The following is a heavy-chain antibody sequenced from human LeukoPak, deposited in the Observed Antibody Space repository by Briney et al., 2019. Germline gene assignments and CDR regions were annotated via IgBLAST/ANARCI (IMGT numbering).Heavy chain of an antibody. CDR1: GGSISSYY. Sequence: SETLSLTCTVSGGSISSYYWSWIRQPPGKGLEWIGYIYYSGSTNYNPSLKSRVTISVDTSKNQFSLKLSSVTAADTAVYYCARGGSSGWPYYYYYYMDVWGKGTTVTVSS. V-gene: IGHV4-59*01. CDR2: IYYSGST. CDR3: ARGGSSGWPYYYYYYMDV. J-gene: IGHJ6*03. D-gene: IGHD6-19*01.